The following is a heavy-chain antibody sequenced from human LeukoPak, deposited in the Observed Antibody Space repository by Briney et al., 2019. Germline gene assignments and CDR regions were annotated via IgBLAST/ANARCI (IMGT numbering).Heavy chain of an antibody. Sequence: KPSETLSLTCTVSGGSISSSSYYWSWIRQPAGKGLEWIGRIYTSGSTNYNPSLKSRVTMSVDTSKNQFSLKLSSVTAADTAVYYCARVLGYQLPRFDPWGQGTLVTVSS. CDR1: GGSISSSSYY. D-gene: IGHD2-2*01. J-gene: IGHJ5*02. V-gene: IGHV4-61*02. CDR3: ARVLGYQLPRFDP. CDR2: IYTSGST.